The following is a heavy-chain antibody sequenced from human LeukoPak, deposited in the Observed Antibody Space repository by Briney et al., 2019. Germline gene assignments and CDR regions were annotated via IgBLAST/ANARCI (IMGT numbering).Heavy chain of an antibody. V-gene: IGHV1-2*02. D-gene: IGHD1-26*01. Sequence: ASVKVSCKASGYTFSGYYIHWVRQAPGQGLEWTGWINPNSGGTNYAQKFQGRVTMTRDTSISTAYMELSRLRSDDTAVYYCARSLVGAISVFDYWGQGTLVTVSS. CDR2: INPNSGGT. CDR3: ARSLVGAISVFDY. CDR1: GYTFSGYY. J-gene: IGHJ4*02.